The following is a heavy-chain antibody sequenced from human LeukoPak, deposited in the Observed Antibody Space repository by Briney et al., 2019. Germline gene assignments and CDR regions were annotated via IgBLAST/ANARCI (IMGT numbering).Heavy chain of an antibody. J-gene: IGHJ4*02. D-gene: IGHD5-18*01. V-gene: IGHV1-69*13. CDR3: ARNRDYSYGLLGWDSSSTYFDY. CDR1: GGTFSSYA. CDR2: IIPIFGTA. Sequence: SVKVSCKASGGTFSSYAISWVRQAPGQGLEWMGGIIPIFGTANYAQKFQGRVTITADESTSTAYMELSSLRSEDTAVYYCARNRDYSYGLLGWDSSSTYFDYWGQGTLVTVSS.